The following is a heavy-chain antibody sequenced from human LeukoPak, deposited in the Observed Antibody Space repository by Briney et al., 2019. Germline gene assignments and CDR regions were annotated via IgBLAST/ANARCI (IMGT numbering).Heavy chain of an antibody. D-gene: IGHD6-6*01. V-gene: IGHV4-34*01. CDR3: ASGGVAPRLQN. CDR1: GGTFSGYY. CDR2: VNQRGGI. Sequence: SETLSLTCAVYGGTFSGYYWNWIRQPPGKGLEWIGEVNQRGGISYNPSLKSRVSISVDTSKNQFSLKLTSVTAADTAVYFCASGGVAPRLQNWGQGSLVTVSS. J-gene: IGHJ4*02.